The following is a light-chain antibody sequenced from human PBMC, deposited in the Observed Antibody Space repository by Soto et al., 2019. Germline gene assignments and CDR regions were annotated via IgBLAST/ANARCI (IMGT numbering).Light chain of an antibody. CDR2: GAS. V-gene: IGKV3-20*01. J-gene: IGKJ1*01. CDR1: QSVSSNY. Sequence: ALTQSPGTLSSSPGERATLSCRASQSVSSNYLAWYQQKPSQAPRLLIYGASSRATGIPDRFSGSGSGTDFTLTIDRLESEDFAVYFCQQYGDLPWTFGQGTRWIS. CDR3: QQYGDLPWT.